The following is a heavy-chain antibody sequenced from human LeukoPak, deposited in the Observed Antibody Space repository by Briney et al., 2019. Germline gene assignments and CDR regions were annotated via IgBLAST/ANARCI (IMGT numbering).Heavy chain of an antibody. Sequence: GGSLRLSCAASGFIFSSYAMSWVRQAPGKGLEWVSTISGSGGSTYYADSVEGRFTISRDNSKNTVYLQMNSLRAEDTAVYYCAKDRSCINDVCHGGFDYWGQGTLVTVSS. D-gene: IGHD2-8*01. CDR1: GFIFSSYA. J-gene: IGHJ4*02. CDR2: ISGSGGST. CDR3: AKDRSCINDVCHGGFDY. V-gene: IGHV3-23*01.